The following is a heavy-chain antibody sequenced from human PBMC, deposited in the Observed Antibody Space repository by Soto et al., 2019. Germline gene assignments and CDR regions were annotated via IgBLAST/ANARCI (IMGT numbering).Heavy chain of an antibody. CDR2: FDPEDGET. V-gene: IGHV1-24*01. Sequence: APVKVSCKVSGYTLTELSMHWVRQAPGKGLEWMGGFDPEDGETIYAQKFQGRVTMTEDTSTDTAYMELSSLRSEDTAVYYCATDRYCSSTSCLDYWGQGTLVTVSS. D-gene: IGHD2-2*01. CDR1: GYTLTELS. CDR3: ATDRYCSSTSCLDY. J-gene: IGHJ4*02.